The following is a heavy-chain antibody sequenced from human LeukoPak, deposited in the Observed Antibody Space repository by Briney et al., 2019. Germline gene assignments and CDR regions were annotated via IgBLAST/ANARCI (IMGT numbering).Heavy chain of an antibody. Sequence: PGVSLRPSCEASGFTFDDYPMHWVRKVPGKGLEWVSGISWNSGSVQYADSVKGRFIISRDNAKNSVYLQMNSLRTEDTAFYYCAKESGYPSWGQGTLVTVST. CDR3: AKESGYPS. CDR2: ISWNSGSV. V-gene: IGHV3-9*01. J-gene: IGHJ4*02. CDR1: GFTFDDYP. D-gene: IGHD3-3*01.